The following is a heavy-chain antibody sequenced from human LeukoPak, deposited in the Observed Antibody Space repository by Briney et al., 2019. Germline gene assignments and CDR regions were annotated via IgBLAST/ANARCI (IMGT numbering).Heavy chain of an antibody. CDR3: ARDTRVQKWFGELIKTTTYYFDY. CDR2: INPYSGGT. CDR1: GYTFNDYY. J-gene: IGHJ4*02. Sequence: ASVKVSCKASGYTFNDYYIHWVRQAPGQGLEWMGWINPYSGGTNYAQKFQGRVTMTRDTSINTVYMEMNRLKFDDTAVYYCARDTRVQKWFGELIKTTTYYFDYWGQGALVTVSS. D-gene: IGHD3-10*01. V-gene: IGHV1-2*02.